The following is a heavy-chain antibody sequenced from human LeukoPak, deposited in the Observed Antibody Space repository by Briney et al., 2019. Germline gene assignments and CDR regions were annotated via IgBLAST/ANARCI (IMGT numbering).Heavy chain of an antibody. V-gene: IGHV1-46*01. Sequence: ASVKVSCKASGYTFTSYYMHWVRQAPGQGPEWMGIINPSGGSTSYAQKFQGRVTMTRDTSTSTVYMELSSLRSEDTAVYYCARSSPRATWESPLFSSGPFDYWGQGTLVTVSS. D-gene: IGHD3-22*01. CDR3: ARSSPRATWESPLFSSGPFDY. CDR2: INPSGGST. CDR1: GYTFTSYY. J-gene: IGHJ4*02.